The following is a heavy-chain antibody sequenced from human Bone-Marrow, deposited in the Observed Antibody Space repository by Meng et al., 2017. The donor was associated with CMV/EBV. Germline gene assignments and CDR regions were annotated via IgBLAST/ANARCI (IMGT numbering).Heavy chain of an antibody. D-gene: IGHD1-7*01. V-gene: IGHV4-59*01. J-gene: IGHJ4*02. CDR1: RSTISSYY. Sequence: SETLSLTCTVSRSTISSYYWNWIRQPPGKGLQWLGYVSGSGFMKYNPSLGSRVTISRDRSRSQFFLALDSVTAADTAVYFCARGTTTTQHYFDYWGQGMLVTVSS. CDR2: VSGSGFM. CDR3: ARGTTTTQHYFDY.